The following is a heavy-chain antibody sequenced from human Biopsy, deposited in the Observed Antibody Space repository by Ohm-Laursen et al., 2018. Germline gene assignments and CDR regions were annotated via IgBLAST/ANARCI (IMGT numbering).Heavy chain of an antibody. V-gene: IGHV3-53*01. D-gene: IGHD3-22*01. J-gene: IGHJ3*02. CDR1: GFTVSRNY. CDR3: ARSTYYYESSGTRRGLDI. CDR2: IDSGGYT. Sequence: SLRLSCAASGFTVSRNYMTWVRQAPGKGLEWVSVIDSGGYTHYTDSLKGRFTISRDNSKNTLYLQMNNLSAEDTAVYYCARSTYYYESSGTRRGLDIWGQGTTVTVSS.